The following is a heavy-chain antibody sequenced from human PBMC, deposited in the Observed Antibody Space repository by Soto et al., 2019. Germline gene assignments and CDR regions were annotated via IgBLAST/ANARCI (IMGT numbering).Heavy chain of an antibody. Sequence: SETLSLTCAVSGVSISSGGYSWIWIRQPPGKGLEWIGYIYHSGSTYYSPSLKSRVTISVDRSKNQFSLKLSSVTAADTAVYYCTRGGWSDNWFVPWGQGTLVTVSS. J-gene: IGHJ5*02. CDR3: TRGGWSDNWFVP. CDR1: GVSISSGGYS. V-gene: IGHV4-30-2*01. D-gene: IGHD6-19*01. CDR2: IYHSGST.